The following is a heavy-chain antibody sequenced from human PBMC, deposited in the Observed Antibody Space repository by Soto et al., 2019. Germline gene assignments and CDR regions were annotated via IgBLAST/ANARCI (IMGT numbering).Heavy chain of an antibody. CDR3: ARTLRSYDFLTGYYPPYFDF. D-gene: IGHD3-9*01. V-gene: IGHV2-5*01. CDR1: GFSLRTSGVG. Sequence: SGPTLVNPTQTLTLTCTFSGFSLRTSGVGLSWIRQPPGKALEWLALIYWNDDKHYSPSLRSTLTVTKDTSKNQVVLTMTNMDPVDTATYYCARTLRSYDFLTGYYPPYFDFWGLGRLVTVSS. J-gene: IGHJ4*02. CDR2: IYWNDDK.